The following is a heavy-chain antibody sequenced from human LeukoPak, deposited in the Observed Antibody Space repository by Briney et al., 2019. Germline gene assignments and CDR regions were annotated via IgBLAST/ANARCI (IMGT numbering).Heavy chain of an antibody. CDR3: ARAEGPRIQLWLDY. J-gene: IGHJ4*02. V-gene: IGHV3-7*01. CDR2: IKQDGSEK. CDR1: GFTFSSYW. Sequence: GGSLRLSCAASGFTFSSYWMSWVRQAPGKGLEWVANIKQDGSEKYYVDSVKGRFTISRDNAKNSLYLQMNSLRAEDTAVYYCARAEGPRIQLWLDYWGQGTLVTVSS. D-gene: IGHD5-18*01.